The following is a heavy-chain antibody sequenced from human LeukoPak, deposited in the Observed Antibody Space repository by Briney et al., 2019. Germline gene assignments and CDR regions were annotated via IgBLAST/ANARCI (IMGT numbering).Heavy chain of an antibody. CDR1: GGSISSSSYY. CDR2: IYYSGST. Sequence: SETLSLTCTVSGGSISSSSYYWGWFRQPPGKGLEWIGSIYYSGSTYYNPSLRSRVTISVDTSKNQFSLKLSSVTAADTAVYYCARIPVSSVRACSFFDYWGQGTLVTVSS. D-gene: IGHD6-19*01. V-gene: IGHV4-39*07. CDR3: ARIPVSSVRACSFFDY. J-gene: IGHJ4*02.